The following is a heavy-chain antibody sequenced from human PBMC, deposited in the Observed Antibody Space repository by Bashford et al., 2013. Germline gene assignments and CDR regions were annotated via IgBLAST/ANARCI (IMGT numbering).Heavy chain of an antibody. CDR2: ISGSGGST. V-gene: IGHV3-23*01. D-gene: IGHD5-18*01. J-gene: IGHJ6*02. CDR3: ATPHHERYKEGDYYYGMDV. Sequence: VRQAPGKGLEWVSAISGSGGSTYYADSVKGRFTISRDNSKNTLYLQMNSLRAEDTAVYYCATPHHERYKEGDYYYGMDVWGQGTTVTVSS.